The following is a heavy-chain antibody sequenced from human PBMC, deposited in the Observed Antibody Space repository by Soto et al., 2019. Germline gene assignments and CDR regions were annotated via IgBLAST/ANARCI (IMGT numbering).Heavy chain of an antibody. Sequence: APVKVSSKASRFTLTSNCLRSVRQAPGQGLEWMGWISAYNGNTKYAQKLQGRVTMTTDTSTSTAYMELRSLRSDDTAVYYCARDSPPVDYWGQGTLVTVSS. CDR1: RFTLTSNC. J-gene: IGHJ4*02. CDR2: ISAYNGNT. V-gene: IGHV1-18*01. CDR3: ARDSPPVDY.